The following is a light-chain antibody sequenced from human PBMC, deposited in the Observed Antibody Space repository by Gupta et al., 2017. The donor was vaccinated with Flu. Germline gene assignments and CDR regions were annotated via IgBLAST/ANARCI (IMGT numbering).Light chain of an antibody. CDR1: QSISSN. Sequence: ATLSVSPGERATLSCRASQSISSNLAWYEQKPGQAPRLLIYGASTRATGIPARFSGSGSGTEFTLTISSLQSEDFAVYYCQQYDNWPPITFGQGTRLEIE. J-gene: IGKJ5*01. CDR2: GAS. V-gene: IGKV3-15*01. CDR3: QQYDNWPPIT.